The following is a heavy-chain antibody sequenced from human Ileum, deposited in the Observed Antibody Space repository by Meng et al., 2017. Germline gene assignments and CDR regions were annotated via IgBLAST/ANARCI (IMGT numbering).Heavy chain of an antibody. CDR1: GFTFSSYG. V-gene: IGHV3-23*01. Sequence: EVQLLESGGGLVQPGGSLRLSCVASGFTFSSYGRNWARQAPGKGLEWVSGITYGGTTFYADSAKGRFTISRDNSKNTVFLQMNSLRADDTAVYYCANWGGLGHWGQGVLVTVSS. D-gene: IGHD3-16*01. J-gene: IGHJ4*02. CDR2: ITYGGTT. CDR3: ANWGGLGH.